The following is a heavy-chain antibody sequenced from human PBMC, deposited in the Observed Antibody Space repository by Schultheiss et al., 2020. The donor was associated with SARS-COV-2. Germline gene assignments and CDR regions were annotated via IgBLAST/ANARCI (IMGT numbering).Heavy chain of an antibody. Sequence: GGSLRLSCAASGFTFSSYAMHWVRQAPGKGLEWVAVISYDGSNKYYADSVKGRFTISRDNSKNTLYLQMNSLRAEDTAVYYCARGGGSYYEPRDYYGMDVWGQGTTVTVSS. CDR3: ARGGGSYYEPRDYYGMDV. D-gene: IGHD1-26*01. CDR1: GFTFSSYA. V-gene: IGHV3-30*04. J-gene: IGHJ6*02. CDR2: ISYDGSNK.